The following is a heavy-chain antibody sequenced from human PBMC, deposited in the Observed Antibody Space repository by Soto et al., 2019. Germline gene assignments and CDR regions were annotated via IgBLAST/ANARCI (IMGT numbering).Heavy chain of an antibody. V-gene: IGHV3-53*01. J-gene: IGHJ6*02. CDR2: IYAGGST. Sequence: GGSLRLSCAASGFTVSSDYMSWVRQAPGKGLEWVSVIYAGGSTYYADSVKGRFIMSRDNSKNTLYLQMNSLRVDDTAVYYCARDPRYDYYYGMDVWGQGTTVTVSS. CDR3: ARDPRYDYYYGMDV. CDR1: GFTVSSDY. D-gene: IGHD3-9*01.